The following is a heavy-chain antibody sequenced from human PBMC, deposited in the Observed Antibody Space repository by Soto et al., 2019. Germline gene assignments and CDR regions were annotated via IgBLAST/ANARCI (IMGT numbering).Heavy chain of an antibody. Sequence: GSLRLSCAASGFTFSSYAMSWVRQAPGKGLEWVSAISGSGGSTYYADSVKGRFNISRNNSKNTLYLKMNSLRAEDTAVYYCAKDPIGGDDYDYVWGSYRHHYFDYWGQGTLVTVSS. CDR1: GFTFSSYA. D-gene: IGHD3-16*02. CDR3: AKDPIGGDDYDYVWGSYRHHYFDY. J-gene: IGHJ4*02. CDR2: ISGSGGST. V-gene: IGHV3-23*01.